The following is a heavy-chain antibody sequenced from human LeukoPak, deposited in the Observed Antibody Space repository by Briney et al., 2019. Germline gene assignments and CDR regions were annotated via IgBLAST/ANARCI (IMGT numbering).Heavy chain of an antibody. J-gene: IGHJ4*02. D-gene: IGHD5-24*01. V-gene: IGHV3-74*01. CDR1: GFTFSSYW. CDR2: INTDGSIT. CDR3: ARAGRWLQFSWLDY. Sequence: PGGSLRLSCAASGFTFSSYWMYWVRQAPGKGLVWVSHINTDGSITTYADSVKGRFTISRDNSKNTLYLQMNSLRAEDTAVYYCARAGRWLQFSWLDYWGQGTLVTVSS.